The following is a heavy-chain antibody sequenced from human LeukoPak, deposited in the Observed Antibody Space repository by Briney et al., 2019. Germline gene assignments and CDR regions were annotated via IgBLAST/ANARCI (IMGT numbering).Heavy chain of an antibody. V-gene: IGHV1-2*06. CDR2: INPNNGGT. D-gene: IGHD6-19*01. CDR1: GHTFTDYY. CDR3: YLEGVPVTGTSYY. Sequence: ASMKVSCKASGHTFTDYYMHWVPQAPGQGLEWMGRINPNNGGTHYAQTFQGRVTMTRDTSISTAYMELSRLRFDDTAVYYCYLEGVPVTGTSYYWGQGTLVTVSS. J-gene: IGHJ4*02.